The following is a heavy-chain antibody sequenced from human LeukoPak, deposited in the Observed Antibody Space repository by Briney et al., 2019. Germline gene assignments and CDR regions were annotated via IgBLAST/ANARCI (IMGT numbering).Heavy chain of an antibody. CDR1: GFTFSSYG. CDR3: AKEMYYDSSAQTVDY. CDR2: IRYDGSNK. Sequence: PGGSLRLSCAASGFTFSSYGMHWVRQAPGKGLEWVAFIRYDGSNKYYADSVKGRFTISRDNSKNTLYLQMNSLRAEDTAVYYCAKEMYYDSSAQTVDYWGQGTLVTVSS. V-gene: IGHV3-30*02. D-gene: IGHD3-22*01. J-gene: IGHJ4*02.